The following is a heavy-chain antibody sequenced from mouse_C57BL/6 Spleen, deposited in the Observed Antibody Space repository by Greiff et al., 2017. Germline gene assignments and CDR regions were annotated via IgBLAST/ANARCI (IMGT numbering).Heavy chain of an antibody. J-gene: IGHJ2*01. CDR3: ARSGGDWAHYFDY. CDR1: GYSFTGYY. CDR2: INPSTGGT. D-gene: IGHD4-1*01. Sequence: VQLQQSGPELVKPGASVKISCKASGYSFTGYYMNWVKQSPEKSLEWIGEINPSTGGTTYNQKFKAKATLTVDKSSSTAYMQLKSLTSEDSAVYYCARSGGDWAHYFDYWGQGTTLTVSS. V-gene: IGHV1-42*01.